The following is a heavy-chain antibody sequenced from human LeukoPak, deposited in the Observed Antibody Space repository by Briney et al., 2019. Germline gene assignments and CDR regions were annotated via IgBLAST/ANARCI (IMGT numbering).Heavy chain of an antibody. D-gene: IGHD3-10*01. Sequence: GGSLTLSCTASGFTFKRYWMICVRQAPGKGLECVANIKKAESEEYYVDSVKSRFTFSRDNSKNSLNLQMNSLRAEDTAVYFCAKGGYYGPGGQDSWGQGTLVTVSS. V-gene: IGHV3-7*03. J-gene: IGHJ4*02. CDR1: GFTFKRYW. CDR3: AKGGYYGPGGQDS. CDR2: IKKAESEE.